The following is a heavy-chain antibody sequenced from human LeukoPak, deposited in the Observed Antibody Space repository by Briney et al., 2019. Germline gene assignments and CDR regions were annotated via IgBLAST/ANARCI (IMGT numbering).Heavy chain of an antibody. V-gene: IGHV3-23*01. CDR2: ISGSGGST. CDR1: GFTFSSYA. CDR3: AKSVAIYFYYGLDV. Sequence: GESLRLSCAASGFTFSSYAMSWVRQTPGKGLEWVSAISGSGGSTYYADSVKGRFTISRDNSKNTLFLQMDSLRAEDTAPYYCAKSVAIYFYYGLDVWGQGTTVTVSS. D-gene: IGHD3-3*01. J-gene: IGHJ6*02.